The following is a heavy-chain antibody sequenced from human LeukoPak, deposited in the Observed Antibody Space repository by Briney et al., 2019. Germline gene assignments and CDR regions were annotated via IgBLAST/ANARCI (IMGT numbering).Heavy chain of an antibody. Sequence: ASVKVSCKASGYTFTGYYMHWVRQAPGQGLEWMGRINLNSGGTNYAQKFQGRVTMTRDTSISTAYMELSRLRSDDTAVYYCARQLPSFIVVVPAADFDYWGQGTLVTVSS. J-gene: IGHJ4*02. CDR2: INLNSGGT. D-gene: IGHD2-2*01. CDR3: ARQLPSFIVVVPAADFDY. V-gene: IGHV1-2*06. CDR1: GYTFTGYY.